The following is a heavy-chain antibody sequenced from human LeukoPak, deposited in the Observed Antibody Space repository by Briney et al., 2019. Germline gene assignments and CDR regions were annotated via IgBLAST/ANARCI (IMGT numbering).Heavy chain of an antibody. Sequence: GRSLRLSCAASGFTFDDYAMHWVRQAPGKGLEWVSGISWNSGSIGYADSVKGRFTISRDNAKNSLYLQMNSLRAEDTALYYCAKGLRDYYDGSGYFAYWGQGTLVTVSS. V-gene: IGHV3-9*01. CDR1: GFTFDDYA. CDR2: ISWNSGSI. D-gene: IGHD3-22*01. CDR3: AKGLRDYYDGSGYFAY. J-gene: IGHJ4*02.